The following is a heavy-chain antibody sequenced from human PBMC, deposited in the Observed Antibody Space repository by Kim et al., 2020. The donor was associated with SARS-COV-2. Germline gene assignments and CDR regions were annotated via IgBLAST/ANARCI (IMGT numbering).Heavy chain of an antibody. J-gene: IGHJ4*02. Sequence: SETLSLTCTVSGGSISFYYWSWIRQPPGKGLEWVGYIYYSGSTNYNPSLKSRVTISVDTSKNQFPLKLSSVTAADTAVYYCARDFGSGSTPLGYWGQG. CDR1: GGSISFYY. V-gene: IGHV4-59*01. D-gene: IGHD6-19*01. CDR2: IYYSGST. CDR3: ARDFGSGSTPLGY.